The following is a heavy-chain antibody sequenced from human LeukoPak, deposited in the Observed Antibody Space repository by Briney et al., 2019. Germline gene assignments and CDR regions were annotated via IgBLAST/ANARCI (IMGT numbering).Heavy chain of an antibody. CDR3: ARTPLYYYDSSGYKDY. J-gene: IGHJ4*02. Sequence: SETLSLTCTVSGGSISSSSYYWGWLRQPPGKGLEWIGSIYYSGSTYYNPSLKSVVTITVHTSKNQSSLKLGSVTAADTAVYYCARTPLYYYDSSGYKDYWGQGTLVTVSS. CDR2: IYYSGST. D-gene: IGHD3-22*01. CDR1: GGSISSSSYY. V-gene: IGHV4-39*01.